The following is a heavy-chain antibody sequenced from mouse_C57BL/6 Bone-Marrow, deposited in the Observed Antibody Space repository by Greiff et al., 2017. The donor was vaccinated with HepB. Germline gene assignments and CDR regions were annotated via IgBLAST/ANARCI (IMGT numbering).Heavy chain of an antibody. V-gene: IGHV1-76*01. CDR1: GYTFTDYY. CDR2: IYPGSGNT. Sequence: QVHVKQSGAELVRPGASVKLSCKASGYTFTDYYINWVKQRPGQGLEWIARIYPGSGNTYYNEKFKGKATLTAEKSSSTAYMQLSSLTSEDSAVYFCASLYYYGSRGAMDYWGQGTSVTVSS. J-gene: IGHJ4*01. D-gene: IGHD1-1*01. CDR3: ASLYYYGSRGAMDY.